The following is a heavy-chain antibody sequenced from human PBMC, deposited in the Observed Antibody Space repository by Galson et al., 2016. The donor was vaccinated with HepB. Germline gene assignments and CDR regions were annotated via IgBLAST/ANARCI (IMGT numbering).Heavy chain of an antibody. J-gene: IGHJ4*02. CDR3: AKDVFTSGWPNVFDS. Sequence: SLRLSCAASGFTFGDYAMTWVRQSPGKGLEWVSAITGSGGVTYYADSVRGRFTISRDNPKNMVYLQMNSLRADDTAVYYCAKDVFTSGWPNVFDSWGQGTLAAVSS. CDR1: GFTFGDYA. D-gene: IGHD6-19*01. CDR2: ITGSGGVT. V-gene: IGHV3-23*01.